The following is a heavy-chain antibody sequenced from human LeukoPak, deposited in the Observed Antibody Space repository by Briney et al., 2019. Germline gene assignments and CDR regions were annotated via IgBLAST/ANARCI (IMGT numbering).Heavy chain of an antibody. J-gene: IGHJ4*02. Sequence: PGGSLRLSCAASGFTFSSYGMHWVRQAPGKGLEWVSVIYSGGSTYYADSVKGRFTISRDNSKNTLYLQMNSLRAEDTAVYYCARGYSSGHFDYWGQGTLVTVSS. V-gene: IGHV3-53*01. CDR3: ARGYSSGHFDY. CDR2: IYSGGST. CDR1: GFTFSSYG. D-gene: IGHD6-19*01.